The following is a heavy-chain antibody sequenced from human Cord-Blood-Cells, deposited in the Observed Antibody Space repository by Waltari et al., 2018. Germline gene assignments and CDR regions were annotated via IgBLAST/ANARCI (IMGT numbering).Heavy chain of an antibody. CDR2: ISYDGSNK. CDR3: ARAPGSYFDY. D-gene: IGHD3-10*01. CDR1: GFTSSSDA. V-gene: IGHV3-30*04. Sequence: QVQLVESVGGVVQPGRSLVLPCAASGFTSSSDAMYWVRQAQGKGLEWVAVISYDGSNKYYADSVKGRFTISRDNSKNALYLQMNSLRAEDTAVYYCARAPGSYFDYWGQGTLVTVSS. J-gene: IGHJ4*02.